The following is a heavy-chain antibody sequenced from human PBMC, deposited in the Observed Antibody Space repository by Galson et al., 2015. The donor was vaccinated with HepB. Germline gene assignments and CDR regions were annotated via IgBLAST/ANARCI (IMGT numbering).Heavy chain of an antibody. Sequence: SLRLSCAASGFTFSSYSMNWVRQAPGKGLEWVSSISSSSSYIYYADSVKGRFTISRDNAKNSLYLQMNSLRAEDTAVYYCARPQNPPRGAFDIWGQGTMVTVSS. CDR1: GFTFSSYS. V-gene: IGHV3-21*01. CDR2: ISSSSSYI. J-gene: IGHJ3*02. CDR3: ARPQNPPRGAFDI.